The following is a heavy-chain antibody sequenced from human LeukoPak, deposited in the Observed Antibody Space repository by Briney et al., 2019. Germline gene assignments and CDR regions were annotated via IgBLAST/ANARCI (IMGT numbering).Heavy chain of an antibody. Sequence: GGSLRLSCAASGFTFSSYAMHWVRQAPGKGLEWVAVISYDGSNKYYADSVKGRFTISRDNAKNSLYLQMNSPRAEDTAVYYCARDNWFGESYYYYGMDVWGQGTTVTVSS. J-gene: IGHJ6*02. D-gene: IGHD3-10*01. CDR3: ARDNWFGESYYYYGMDV. CDR2: ISYDGSNK. CDR1: GFTFSSYA. V-gene: IGHV3-30-3*01.